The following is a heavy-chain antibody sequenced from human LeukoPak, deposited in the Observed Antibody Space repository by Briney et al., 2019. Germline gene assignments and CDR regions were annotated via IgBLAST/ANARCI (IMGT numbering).Heavy chain of an antibody. V-gene: IGHV4-30-4*08. CDR1: GGSISSGDYY. J-gene: IGHJ4*02. CDR2: IYYSGST. D-gene: IGHD4-17*01. CDR3: ATIIDYGDYRGYYFDY. Sequence: PSETLSLTCTVSGGSISSGDYYWSWIRQPPGKGLEWIGYIYYSGSTYYNPSLKSRVTISVDTSKNQFSLKLSSVTAADTAVYYCATIIDYGDYRGYYFDYWGQGTLVTVSS.